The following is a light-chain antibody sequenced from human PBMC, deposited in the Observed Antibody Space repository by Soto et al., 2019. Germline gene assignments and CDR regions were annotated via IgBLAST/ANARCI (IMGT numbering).Light chain of an antibody. V-gene: IGKV3-15*01. CDR2: GAS. CDR3: QQYNNWPPLT. CDR1: QSVSSN. J-gene: IGKJ4*01. Sequence: EIVMTQSPATLSVSPGERATLSCRASQSVSSNLAWYQQKPGQAPRLLIYGASTRATGIPARFSGSGSGTEFALTLSGLQSEDVAVYYCQQYNNWPPLTFGGGTKVEIK.